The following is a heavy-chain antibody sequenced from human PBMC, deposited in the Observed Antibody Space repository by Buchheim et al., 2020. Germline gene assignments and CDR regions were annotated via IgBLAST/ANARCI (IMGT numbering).Heavy chain of an antibody. CDR1: GFTFSSYA. Sequence: QVQLVESGGGVVQPGRSLRLSCAASGFTFSSYAMHWVRQAPGKGLEWVAVISHDGSNKYYADSVKGRFTIYRDNSKNTLYLQMNSLRAEDTAVYYCARGLLQWELSYWGQGTL. CDR3: ARGLLQWELSY. D-gene: IGHD1-26*01. V-gene: IGHV3-30-3*01. J-gene: IGHJ4*02. CDR2: ISHDGSNK.